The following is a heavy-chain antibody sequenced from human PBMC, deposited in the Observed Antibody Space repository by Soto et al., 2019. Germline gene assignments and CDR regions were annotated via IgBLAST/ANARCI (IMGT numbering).Heavy chain of an antibody. J-gene: IGHJ4*02. CDR2: ISFGGGST. V-gene: IGHV3-23*01. CDR3: ATDSFRSGIAVAGNY. D-gene: IGHD6-19*01. CDR1: GLTFGSYA. Sequence: EVQLMESGGGLVQPGGSLRLSCAASGLTFGSYAMTWVRQAPGKGLEWVSAISFGGGSTYYADSVKGRFTISRDNSKNTLYLQMTSLRVEDTAIYYCATDSFRSGIAVAGNYWGQGTLVTVSS.